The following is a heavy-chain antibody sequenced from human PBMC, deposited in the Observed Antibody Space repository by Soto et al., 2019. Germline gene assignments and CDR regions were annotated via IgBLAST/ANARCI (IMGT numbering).Heavy chain of an antibody. CDR3: AREVITGTKADYYYGMDV. CDR1: GVTFSSYA. D-gene: IGHD1-7*01. V-gene: IGHV1-69*06. CDR2: LIPIFGTE. Sequence: GASVKVSCKASGVTFSSYAISWVRPAPGRGLEWMGGLIPIFGTENYAQQFQGRVTMTADKSTSTAYMELSSLRSEDTAVYYCAREVITGTKADYYYGMDVWGQGTTVTVSS. J-gene: IGHJ6*02.